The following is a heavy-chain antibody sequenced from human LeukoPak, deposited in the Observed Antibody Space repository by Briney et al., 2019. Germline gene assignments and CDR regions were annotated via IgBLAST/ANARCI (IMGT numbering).Heavy chain of an antibody. J-gene: IGHJ4*02. CDR2: IEQDGSEK. V-gene: IGHV3-7*03. CDR1: GFTFSNYW. D-gene: IGHD6-19*01. CDR3: ARDSVAGPDYFDY. Sequence: GGSLRLSCVASGFTFSNYWMGWIRQVPGKGLEWVASIEQDGSEKNYVDSVKGRFTISRDNSKNTLYLQMNSLRAEDTAVYYCARDSVAGPDYFDYWGQGTLVTVSS.